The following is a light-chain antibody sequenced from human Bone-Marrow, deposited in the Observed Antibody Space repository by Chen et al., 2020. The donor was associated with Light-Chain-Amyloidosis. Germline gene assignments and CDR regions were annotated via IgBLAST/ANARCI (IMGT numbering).Light chain of an antibody. CDR1: SSYA. CDR3: QSYDSTVTGPWV. J-gene: IGLJ3*02. CDR2: ADT. V-gene: IGLV1-40*01. Sequence: QSVLTQPPSVSGAPGQRVTISCTGTSSYAVNWYQQLPGTAPKLLIYADTDRPSGVPDRFSGFKSGTSASLAITGLQADDEGDYYCQSYDSTVTGPWVFGGGTKLTVL.